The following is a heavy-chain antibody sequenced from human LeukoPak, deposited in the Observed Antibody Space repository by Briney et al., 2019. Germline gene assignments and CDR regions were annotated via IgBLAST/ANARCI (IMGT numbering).Heavy chain of an antibody. D-gene: IGHD3-9*01. J-gene: IGHJ4*02. CDR2: INPSNGYT. V-gene: IGHV1-46*01. CDR3: ARGGLMGAPGQRYEF. Sequence: ASVKVSCKASAYAFTTYYIHWVRQAPGQGLEWMGLINPSNGYTDYAQRFQGRVTMTRDTPTTTVYMELSSLRSEDTAVYYCARGGLMGAPGQRYEFWGQGTLVTVSS. CDR1: AYAFTTYY.